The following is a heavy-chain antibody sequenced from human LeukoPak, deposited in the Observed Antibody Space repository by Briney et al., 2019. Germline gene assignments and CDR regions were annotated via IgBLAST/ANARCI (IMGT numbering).Heavy chain of an antibody. Sequence: GGSLRLSCAASGFTFSSYAMSWVRQAPGKGLEWVSAISGSGGSTYYADSVKGRFTISRDNSKDTLYLQMNSLRAEDTAVYYCAKEHSNYDVFYYYGMDVWGQGTTVTVSS. CDR1: GFTFSSYA. J-gene: IGHJ6*02. CDR3: AKEHSNYDVFYYYGMDV. D-gene: IGHD4-11*01. CDR2: ISGSGGST. V-gene: IGHV3-23*01.